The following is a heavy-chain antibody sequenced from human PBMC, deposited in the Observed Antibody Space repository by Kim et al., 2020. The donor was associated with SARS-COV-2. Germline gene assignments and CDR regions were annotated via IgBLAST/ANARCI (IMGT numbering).Heavy chain of an antibody. J-gene: IGHJ4*02. CDR2: GTA. V-gene: IGHV1-69*01. D-gene: IGHD1-26*01. CDR3: ASKGDTFDY. Sequence: GTANYAQKFQGRVTITADESTSTAYMELSRLRSEDTAVYYFASKGDTFDYWGQGTLVTVSS.